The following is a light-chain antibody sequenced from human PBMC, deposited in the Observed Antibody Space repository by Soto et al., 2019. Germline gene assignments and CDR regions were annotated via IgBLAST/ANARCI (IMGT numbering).Light chain of an antibody. CDR1: SGSIASNY. CDR2: ENN. CDR3: QSYDSSSPVV. J-gene: IGLJ2*01. V-gene: IGLV6-57*04. Sequence: NFMLTQPHSVSESPGKTVTISCTRSSGSIASNYVQWYQQRPGSAPTTVIYENNQRPSGVPDRFSGSIDRSSNSASLTISGLKTEDEADYYCQSYDSSSPVVFGGGTKLTVL.